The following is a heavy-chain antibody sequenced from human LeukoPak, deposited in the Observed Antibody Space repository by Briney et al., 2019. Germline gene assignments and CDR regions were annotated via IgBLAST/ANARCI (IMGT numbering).Heavy chain of an antibody. Sequence: SETLSLTCAVSGGHFSGYFWSWIRQSSGKGLEWIGEIHNSGTTNYNPSLNSRVTISEDTSKNQFYLNLSSVTAADTAVYYCARRYYYNLGSFPFDFWGQGTLVTVSS. D-gene: IGHD3-10*01. CDR2: IHNSGTT. CDR3: ARRYYYNLGSFPFDF. J-gene: IGHJ4*02. V-gene: IGHV4-34*01. CDR1: GGHFSGYF.